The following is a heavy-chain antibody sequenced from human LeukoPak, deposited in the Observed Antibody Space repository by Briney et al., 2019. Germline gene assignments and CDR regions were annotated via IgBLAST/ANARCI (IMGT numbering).Heavy chain of an antibody. D-gene: IGHD3-3*01. CDR1: GFTFSSYV. V-gene: IGHV3-23*01. CDR2: ISGSGGST. CDR3: AKDLLYQYYDFWSGYYISLMD. Sequence: GGSLRLSCAASGFTFSSYVMSWVRQAPGKGLEWVSSISGSGGSTYYADSVKGRFTISRDNSKNTLYLQMNSLRAEDTAVYYCAKDLLYQYYDFWSGYYISLMDWGQGTLVTVSS. J-gene: IGHJ4*02.